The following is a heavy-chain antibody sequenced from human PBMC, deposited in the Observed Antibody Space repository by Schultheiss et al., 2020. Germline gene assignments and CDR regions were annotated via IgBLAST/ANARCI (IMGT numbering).Heavy chain of an antibody. D-gene: IGHD2-2*01. CDR3: AKEGDVYCSSTSCRPADY. J-gene: IGHJ4*02. CDR1: GFTVSSNY. V-gene: IGHV3-30*18. CDR2: ISYDGSNK. Sequence: GGSLRLSCAASGFTVSSNYMSWVRQAPGKGLEWVAVISYDGSNKYYADSVKGRFTISRDNSKNTLYLQMNSLRAEDTAVYYCAKEGDVYCSSTSCRPADYWGQGTLVTVSS.